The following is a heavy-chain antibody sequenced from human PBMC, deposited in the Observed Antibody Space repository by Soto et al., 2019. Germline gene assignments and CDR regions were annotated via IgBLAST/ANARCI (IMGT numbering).Heavy chain of an antibody. J-gene: IGHJ4*02. CDR1: GFTFSSYS. CDR2: ISSSSSYI. CDR3: ARDGRYCSSTSCSYTGYFDY. V-gene: IGHV3-21*01. D-gene: IGHD2-2*01. Sequence: SLRLSCAASGFTFSSYSMNWVRQAPGKGLEWVSSISSSSSYIYYADSVKGRFTISRDNAKNSLYLQMNSLRAEDTAVYYCARDGRYCSSTSCSYTGYFDYWGQGTLVTVSS.